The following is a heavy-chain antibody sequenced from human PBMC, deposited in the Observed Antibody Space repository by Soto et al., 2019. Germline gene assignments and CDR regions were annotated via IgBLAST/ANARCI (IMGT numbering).Heavy chain of an antibody. CDR3: AKRYYYDHSGLWDY. D-gene: IGHD3-22*01. J-gene: IGHJ4*02. V-gene: IGHV3-23*01. CDR1: GFTFSSYA. Sequence: EVHLLESGGGLVQPGGSLRLSCAASGFTFSSYAMSWVRQAPGKGLEWVSAISSSGGDTYYTDSVKGRFTISRDNSKNTLYLQMHSLSAEDTAVYYCAKRYYYDHSGLWDYWGQGTLVTVSS. CDR2: ISSSGGDT.